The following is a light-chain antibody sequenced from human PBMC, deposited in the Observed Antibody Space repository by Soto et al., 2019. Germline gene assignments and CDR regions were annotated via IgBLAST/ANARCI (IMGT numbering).Light chain of an antibody. J-gene: IGKJ3*01. Sequence: DIQMTQSPSSLSASVGDRVTITCRASQSISRYLNWYQQKPGKAPKLLIYAASSLQSGVPSRFSGSGSGTDFSLTISSLQPGDFATYYCQQSYNTPLTFGPGTEVDIK. CDR1: QSISRY. CDR2: AAS. CDR3: QQSYNTPLT. V-gene: IGKV1-39*01.